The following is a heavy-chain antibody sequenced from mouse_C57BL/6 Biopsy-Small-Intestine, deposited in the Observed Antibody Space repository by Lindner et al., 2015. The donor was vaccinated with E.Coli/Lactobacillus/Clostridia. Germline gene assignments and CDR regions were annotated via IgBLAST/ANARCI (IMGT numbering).Heavy chain of an antibody. D-gene: IGHD1-1*01. CDR1: GYSFTELS. V-gene: IGHV1-18*01. Sequence: SVKVSCKVSGYSFTELSLFWVRQAPGKGPEWMGGLDPEDGDRIYAQKFKGRLTMTEDTSTDTAYMELSSLTSEDTAVYYCAVDGDIVSTMAYWGQGTLVTVSS. CDR3: AVDGDIVSTMAY. CDR2: LDPEDGDR. J-gene: IGHJ4*01.